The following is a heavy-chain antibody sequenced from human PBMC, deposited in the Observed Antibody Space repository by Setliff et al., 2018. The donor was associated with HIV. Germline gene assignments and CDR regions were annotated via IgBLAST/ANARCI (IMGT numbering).Heavy chain of an antibody. D-gene: IGHD5-12*01. CDR3: ATEGRRDGYNPGFDY. CDR2: IYTSGST. CDR1: SHSISSGYY. V-gene: IGHV4-61*02. Sequence: PSETLSLTCVVSSHSISSGYYWGWIRQPAGKGLEWIGRIYTSGSTNYNPSLKSRVTISVDTSKNQFSLRLSSVTAADTAVYYCATEGRRDGYNPGFDYWGQGTLVTVSS. J-gene: IGHJ4*02.